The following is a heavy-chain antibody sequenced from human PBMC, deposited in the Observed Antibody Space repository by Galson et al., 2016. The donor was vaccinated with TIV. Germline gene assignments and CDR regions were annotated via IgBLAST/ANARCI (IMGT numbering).Heavy chain of an antibody. Sequence: SVKVSCKASGGTFSSYAISWVRQAPGQGLEWMGWINPKSGGTGSAQKFQGWVMLTRDNTVYLEVNGLESEDTAMYYCARGWASTIGYYFDYWGQGTPVTVSS. V-gene: IGHV1-8*01. CDR3: ARGWASTIGYYFDY. CDR2: INPKSGGT. D-gene: IGHD2-15*01. J-gene: IGHJ4*02. CDR1: GGTFSSYA.